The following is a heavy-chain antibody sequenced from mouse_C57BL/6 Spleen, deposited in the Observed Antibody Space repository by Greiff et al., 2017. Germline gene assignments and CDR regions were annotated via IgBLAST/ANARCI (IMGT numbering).Heavy chain of an antibody. V-gene: IGHV1-64*01. D-gene: IGHD1-1*01. CDR3: AKGTTVVARAMDY. CDR1: GYTFTSYW. CDR2: IHPNSGST. J-gene: IGHJ4*01. Sequence: VQLQQPGAELVKPGASVKLSCKASGYTFTSYWMHWVKQRPGQGLEWIGMIHPNSGSTNYNEKFKSKDTLTVDKSSSTAYMQLSSLTSEDSAVYYCAKGTTVVARAMDYWGQGTSVTVSS.